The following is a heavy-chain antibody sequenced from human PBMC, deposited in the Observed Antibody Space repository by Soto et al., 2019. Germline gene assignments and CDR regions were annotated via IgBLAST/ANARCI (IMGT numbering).Heavy chain of an antibody. J-gene: IGHJ6*02. D-gene: IGHD3-3*01. Sequence: KTSETLSLTCTVSGGSISSSSYYWGWIRQPPGKGLEWIGSIYYSGSTYYNPSLKSRVTISVDTSKNQFSLKLSSVTAADTAVYYCASDDTYYDFWSGYYRGVYGMDVWGQGTTVTVSS. CDR3: ASDDTYYDFWSGYYRGVYGMDV. CDR1: GGSISSSSYY. CDR2: IYYSGST. V-gene: IGHV4-39*01.